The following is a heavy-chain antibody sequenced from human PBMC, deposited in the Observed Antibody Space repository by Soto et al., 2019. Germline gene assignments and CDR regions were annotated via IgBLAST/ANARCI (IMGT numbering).Heavy chain of an antibody. Sequence: QVQLVQSGAEVKKPGSSVKVSCKASGGTFSSYAISWVRQAPGQGLEWMGGIIPIFGTANYAQKFQGRVTITADESTSPAYVERRSLRSEDTAVYYCARGGSGSYQIRYWGQGPLVTVSS. CDR2: IIPIFGTA. CDR3: ARGGSGSYQIRY. J-gene: IGHJ4*02. D-gene: IGHD1-26*01. V-gene: IGHV1-69*12. CDR1: GGTFSSYA.